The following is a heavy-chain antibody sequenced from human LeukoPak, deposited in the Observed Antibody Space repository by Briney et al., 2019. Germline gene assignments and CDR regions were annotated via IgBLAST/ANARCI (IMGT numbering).Heavy chain of an antibody. J-gene: IGHJ5*02. CDR1: GFTFSSYG. D-gene: IGHD3-16*02. V-gene: IGHV3-30*18. Sequence: GRSLRLSCAASGFTFSSYGMHWVRQAPGKGLEWVAVISYDGSNKYYADSVKGRFTISRDNSKNTLYLQMNSLRAEDTAVYYCAKMKRSSRLGELSSPVWFDPWGQGTLVTVSS. CDR2: ISYDGSNK. CDR3: AKMKRSSRLGELSSPVWFDP.